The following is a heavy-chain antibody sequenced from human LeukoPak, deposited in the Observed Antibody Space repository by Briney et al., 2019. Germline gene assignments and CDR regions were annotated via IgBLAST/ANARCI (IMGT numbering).Heavy chain of an antibody. D-gene: IGHD2-8*01. Sequence: ASVKVSCKASGYTFTSYDINWVRQATGQGLEWMGWMNPNSGNTGYVQRFQGRVTMTRNTSISTAYLELSSLRSEDTAVYYCGRGRGNGRPENYFDYWGQGTLVTVSS. CDR3: GRGRGNGRPENYFDY. CDR2: MNPNSGNT. V-gene: IGHV1-8*01. J-gene: IGHJ4*02. CDR1: GYTFTSYD.